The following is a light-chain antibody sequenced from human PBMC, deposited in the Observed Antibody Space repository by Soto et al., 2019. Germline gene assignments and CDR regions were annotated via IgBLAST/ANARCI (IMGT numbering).Light chain of an antibody. Sequence: QAVLTQPPSASGTPGQRVTISCSGSNSNIGRNFVFWYQQLPGAAPKLLIYRNNERPSGVPDRFSGSKSGTSASLAISGLRPEDEADYYCASWDDSRSGVVFGGGTKLTVL. CDR2: RNN. V-gene: IGLV1-47*01. J-gene: IGLJ3*02. CDR3: ASWDDSRSGVV. CDR1: NSNIGRNF.